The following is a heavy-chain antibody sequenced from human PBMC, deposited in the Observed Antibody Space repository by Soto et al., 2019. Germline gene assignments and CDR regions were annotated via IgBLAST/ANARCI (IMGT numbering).Heavy chain of an antibody. CDR1: AGSIRRYY. CDR2: IYDSGST. CDR3: ARSGYCSGGSCYRRLGYFQH. D-gene: IGHD2-15*01. Sequence: SVTLSLTCFPAAGSIRRYYWNRIRQPPCQRLEWIGCIYDSGSTNYNPSLKSRVTISVDTSKNQFSLKLSSVTAADTAVYYCARSGYCSGGSCYRRLGYFQHWGQGTLVTVS. J-gene: IGHJ1*01. V-gene: IGHV4-59*01.